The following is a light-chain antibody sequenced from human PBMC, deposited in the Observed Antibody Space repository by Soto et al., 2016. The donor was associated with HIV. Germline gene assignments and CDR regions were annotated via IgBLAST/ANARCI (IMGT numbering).Light chain of an antibody. CDR2: TDN. CDR1: ALPRQY. J-gene: IGLJ2*01. V-gene: IGLV3-25*03. CDR3: QSADASGTYRV. Sequence: SYELTQPPSVSASPGQTARITCSGDALPRQYAYWYQQKPGQAPMLVISTDNERPSGIPERFSGSSSGTTVTLIISGVQAEDEADYYCQSADASGTYRVFGGGTKLTVL.